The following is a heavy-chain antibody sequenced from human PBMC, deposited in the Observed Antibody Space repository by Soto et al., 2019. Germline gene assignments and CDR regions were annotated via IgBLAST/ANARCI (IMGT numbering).Heavy chain of an antibody. V-gene: IGHV3-48*02. CDR2: ISSSSSTI. J-gene: IGHJ6*02. CDR1: GFTFSSYS. D-gene: IGHD3-3*01. Sequence: VQLVESGGGLVQPGGSLRLSCAASGFTFSSYSMNWVRQAPGKGLEWVSYISSSSSTIYYADSVKGRFTISRDNAKNSLYLQMNSLRDEDTAVYYCARVNGITIFPYYYGMDVWGQGTTVTVSS. CDR3: ARVNGITIFPYYYGMDV.